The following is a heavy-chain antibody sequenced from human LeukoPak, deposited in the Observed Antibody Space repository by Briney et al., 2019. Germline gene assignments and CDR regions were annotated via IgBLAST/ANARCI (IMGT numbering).Heavy chain of an antibody. V-gene: IGHV3-30*02. CDR1: GFTFSNYG. Sequence: PGGSLRLSCVASGFTFSNYGIHWVRQAPGKGLEWVAFIRYDGSNKYYADSVRGRFTISRDNSKNTLYLQMNSLRAEDTAVYYCAKEYSSGWHDAFDIWGQGTMVTVSS. D-gene: IGHD6-19*01. J-gene: IGHJ3*02. CDR3: AKEYSSGWHDAFDI. CDR2: IRYDGSNK.